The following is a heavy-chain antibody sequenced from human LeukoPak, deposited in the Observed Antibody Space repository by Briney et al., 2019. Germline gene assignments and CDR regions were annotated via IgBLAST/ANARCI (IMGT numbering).Heavy chain of an antibody. CDR3: ARGPPNYYDSSDYYFMY. CDR2: IGYDGSKE. D-gene: IGHD3-22*01. CDR1: GFMFNSYV. Sequence: GGSLRLSCAASGFMFNSYVMNWVRQAPGKGLEWVALIGYDGSKEFYADSVKGRFKTSRDNSKNTLFLQMNSLRAEDTAVYYCARGPPNYYDSSDYYFMYWGQGTLVTVSS. V-gene: IGHV3-33*01. J-gene: IGHJ4*02.